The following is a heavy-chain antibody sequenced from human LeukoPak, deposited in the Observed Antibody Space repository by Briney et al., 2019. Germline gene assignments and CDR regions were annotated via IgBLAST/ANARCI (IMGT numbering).Heavy chain of an antibody. CDR2: IDWDNDK. J-gene: IGHJ4*02. D-gene: IGHD3-22*01. V-gene: IGHV2-70*17. CDR3: ARMDSSGWSPEY. CDR1: GFSLRTSGVC. Sequence: SGPALVKPTQTLTLTCSFSGFSLRTSGVCVSWIRQPPGKALEWLARIDWDNDKFYRASLKTRLTISKDTSKNQVVLTLTNVDPGDTATYYSARMDSSGWSPEYWGQGTPVIVSS.